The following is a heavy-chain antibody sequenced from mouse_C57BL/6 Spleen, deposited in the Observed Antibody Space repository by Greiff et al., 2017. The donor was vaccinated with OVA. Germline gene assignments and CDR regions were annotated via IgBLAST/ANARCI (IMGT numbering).Heavy chain of an antibody. V-gene: IGHV5-17*01. CDR3: ARNYYGSSIWYFDV. J-gene: IGHJ1*03. CDR1: GFTFSDYG. D-gene: IGHD1-1*01. CDR2: ISSGSSTI. Sequence: EVNVVESGGGLVKPGGSLKLSCAASGFTFSDYGLHWVRQAPEKGLEWVAYISSGSSTIYFADTVKGRFTIYRDNANNTLFLQMTSLRSEDTAMYYCARNYYGSSIWYFDVWGTGTTVTVSS.